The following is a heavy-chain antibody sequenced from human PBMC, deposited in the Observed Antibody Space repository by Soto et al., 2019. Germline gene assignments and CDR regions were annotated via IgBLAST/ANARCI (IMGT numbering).Heavy chain of an antibody. J-gene: IGHJ6*02. CDR1: GFPFDDFA. V-gene: IGHV3-21*04. CDR3: ASGSYYKTAQPGNNYYYYGMDV. CDR2: ISSSSSYI. D-gene: IGHD3-10*01. Sequence: GGSLRLSCTGSGFPFDDFAINWVRQAPGKGLEWVSSISSSSSYIYYADSVKGRFTISRDNAKNSLYLQMNSLRAEDTAVYYCASGSYYKTAQPGNNYYYYGMDVWGQGTTVTVSS.